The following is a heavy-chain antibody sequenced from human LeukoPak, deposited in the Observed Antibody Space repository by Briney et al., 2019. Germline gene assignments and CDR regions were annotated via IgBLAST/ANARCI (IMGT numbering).Heavy chain of an antibody. CDR1: GGSISSGGYY. V-gene: IGHV4-31*03. Sequence: SQTLSLTCTVSGGSISSGGYYWSWIRQHPGKGLEWIGYIYYSGSTYYNPSLKSRVTISVDTSKNQFSLKLISVTAAATAVYYCARASGKGVAVAGPLFDYWGQGTLVTVSS. CDR3: ARASGKGVAVAGPLFDY. CDR2: IYYSGST. D-gene: IGHD6-19*01. J-gene: IGHJ4*02.